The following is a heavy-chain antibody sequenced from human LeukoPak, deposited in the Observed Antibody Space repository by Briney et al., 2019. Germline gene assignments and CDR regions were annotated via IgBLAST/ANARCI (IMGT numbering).Heavy chain of an antibody. CDR1: GFTFGTFW. Sequence: GGSLRLSCAASGFTFGTFWMSWVRQAPGKGLEWVANIKEDGGETYYLDSVKGRFTISRDNAKNSLYLQMNSLRVEDTGLYYCAREAADDYYYHYMDVWGKGTTVTVSS. V-gene: IGHV3-7*01. CDR3: AREAADDYYYHYMDV. D-gene: IGHD6-25*01. CDR2: IKEDGGET. J-gene: IGHJ6*03.